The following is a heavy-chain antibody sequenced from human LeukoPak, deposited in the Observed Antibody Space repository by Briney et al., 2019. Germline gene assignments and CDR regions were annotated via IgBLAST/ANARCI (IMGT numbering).Heavy chain of an antibody. CDR2: TSGSGGST. V-gene: IGHV3-23*01. Sequence: GGSLRLSSAASGFTFSSYAMSWVRQAAGKVLEWVSATSGSGGSTYYADSVKGRFTISRDNSKNTLYLQMNSLRAEDTAVYYCAKVLYYDILTGYSHYFDYWGQGTLVTVSS. J-gene: IGHJ4*02. CDR3: AKVLYYDILTGYSHYFDY. CDR1: GFTFSSYA. D-gene: IGHD3-9*01.